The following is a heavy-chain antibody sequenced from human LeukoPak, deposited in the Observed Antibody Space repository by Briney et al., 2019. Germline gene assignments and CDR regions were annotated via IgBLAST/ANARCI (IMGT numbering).Heavy chain of an antibody. CDR2: IYHSGST. J-gene: IGHJ4*02. V-gene: IGHV4-38-2*02. CDR1: GGSITNNY. D-gene: IGHD6-13*01. Sequence: PSETLSLTCTVSGGSITNNYWSWIRQPPGKGLEWIGSIYHSGSTYYNPSLKSRVTISVDTSKNQFSLKLSSVTAADTAVYYCARDLLAAAGTSYFDYWGQGTLVTVSS. CDR3: ARDLLAAAGTSYFDY.